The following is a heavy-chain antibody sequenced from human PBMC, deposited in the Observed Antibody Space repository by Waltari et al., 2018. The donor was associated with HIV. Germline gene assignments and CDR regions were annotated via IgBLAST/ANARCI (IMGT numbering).Heavy chain of an antibody. V-gene: IGHV1-2*02. CDR1: GYTFSDYY. CDR2: INPNSGGT. Sequence: QVQLVQSGAEVKKPGASVKVSCKASGYTFSDYYMHLVRQAPGQGLEWMGWINPNSGGTRYAEKFQGRVTMTRDTSISTAYMELSRLRFDDTAVYYCARVFRGTVNYFDSRLGHWSQGTLVTVSS. D-gene: IGHD3-22*01. CDR3: ARVFRGTVNYFDSRLGH. J-gene: IGHJ5*02.